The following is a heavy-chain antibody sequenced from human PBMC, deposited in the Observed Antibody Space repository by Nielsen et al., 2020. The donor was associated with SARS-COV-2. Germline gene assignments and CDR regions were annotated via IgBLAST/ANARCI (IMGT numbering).Heavy chain of an antibody. V-gene: IGHV4-59*08. D-gene: IGHD3-16*01. Sequence: SETLSLTCTVAGGSISHYYWSWIRQPPGKGLEWIGNIYFSGITNYNPSLKSRVTISVDTSQNHFSLKLNSVTAADTAVYYCARRDLGGKYYYGLDVWGQGTTVTVSS. J-gene: IGHJ6*02. CDR2: IYFSGIT. CDR3: ARRDLGGKYYYGLDV. CDR1: GGSISHYY.